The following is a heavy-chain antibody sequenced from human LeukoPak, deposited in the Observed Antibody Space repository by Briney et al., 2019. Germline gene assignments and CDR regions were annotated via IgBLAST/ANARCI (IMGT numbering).Heavy chain of an antibody. Sequence: PGGSLRLSCAASGFTFSSYGMHWVRQAPGKGLEWVSAISGSGGSTYYADSVKGRFIISRDNSKNTLYLQMNSLRGEDTAVYYCVKGMTGYYPDYWGQGTLVTVSS. CDR1: GFTFSSYG. CDR3: VKGMTGYYPDY. CDR2: ISGSGGST. J-gene: IGHJ4*02. V-gene: IGHV3-23*01. D-gene: IGHD3-9*01.